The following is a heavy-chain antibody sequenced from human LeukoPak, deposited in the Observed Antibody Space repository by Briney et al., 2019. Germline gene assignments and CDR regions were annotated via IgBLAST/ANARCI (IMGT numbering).Heavy chain of an antibody. D-gene: IGHD6-19*01. Sequence: GAPVKVSCKGSGYTLTRYGISGVRQAPGQGLEWMGWICAYNGNTNYPHKLQGRATMTTDTPTSTAYMELRSLRSDDTAVYYCARDGGIAVADQVYWGQGTLVTVSS. CDR3: ARDGGIAVADQVY. V-gene: IGHV1-18*01. J-gene: IGHJ4*02. CDR2: ICAYNGNT. CDR1: GYTLTRYG.